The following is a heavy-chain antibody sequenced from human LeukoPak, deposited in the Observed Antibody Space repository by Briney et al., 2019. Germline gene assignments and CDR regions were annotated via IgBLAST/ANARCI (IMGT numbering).Heavy chain of an antibody. V-gene: IGHV3-21*06. CDR2: ISGSSSSI. CDR1: GFTFSNFG. CDR3: ARGGYSYDY. Sequence: PGGSLRLSCAASGFTFSNFGMNWVRQAPGKGLEWVSSISGSSSSIYYADSVKGRFTISRDNAKNSLYLQMNSLRAEDTAVYYCARGGYSYDYWGQGTLVTVSS. J-gene: IGHJ4*02. D-gene: IGHD5-18*01.